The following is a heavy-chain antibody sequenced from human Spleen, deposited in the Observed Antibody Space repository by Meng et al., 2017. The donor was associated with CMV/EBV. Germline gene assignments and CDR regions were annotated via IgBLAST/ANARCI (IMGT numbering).Heavy chain of an antibody. D-gene: IGHD2-21*01. Sequence: FPFSDYSMSWIRQTPGKGLEWVSYISSSGSVDFYGDSVKGRFIVSRDSAKKSVYLEMSSLRAEDTAVYYCARGGRYTSGASYATWFDPWGQGTLVTVSS. V-gene: IGHV3-11*01. CDR3: ARGGRYTSGASYATWFDP. J-gene: IGHJ5*02. CDR1: FPFSDYS. CDR2: ISSSGSVD.